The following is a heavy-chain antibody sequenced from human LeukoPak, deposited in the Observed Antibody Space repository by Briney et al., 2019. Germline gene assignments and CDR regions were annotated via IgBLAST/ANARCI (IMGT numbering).Heavy chain of an antibody. V-gene: IGHV3-21*01. Sequence: GGSLRLSCAASGFTFSSYSMNWVRQAPGEGLEWVSSISSSSSYIYYADSVKGRSTISRDNAKNSLYLQMNSLRAEDTAVYYCACQPAANPEGWGQGTLVTVSS. CDR1: GFTFSSYS. J-gene: IGHJ4*02. D-gene: IGHD2-2*01. CDR2: ISSSSSYI. CDR3: ACQPAANPEG.